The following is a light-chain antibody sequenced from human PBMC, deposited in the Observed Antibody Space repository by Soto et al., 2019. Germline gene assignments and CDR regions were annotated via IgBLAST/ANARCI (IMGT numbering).Light chain of an antibody. V-gene: IGKV3-11*01. Sequence: EIVLTKSPATLSLSPGERATLSCRASQSVSSYLAWYQQKPGQAPRLLIYDASNRATGIPARFSGSGSGTDFTLTISSLEPEDFAVYYCQQRSNWFGQGTKVEIK. J-gene: IGKJ1*01. CDR2: DAS. CDR3: QQRSNW. CDR1: QSVSSY.